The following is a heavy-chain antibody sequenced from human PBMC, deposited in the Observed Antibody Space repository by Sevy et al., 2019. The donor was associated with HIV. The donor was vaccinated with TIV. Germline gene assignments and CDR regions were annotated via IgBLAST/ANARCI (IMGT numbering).Heavy chain of an antibody. D-gene: IGHD4-17*01. CDR3: ARGRDYGDNPFDY. V-gene: IGHV4-59*01. J-gene: IGHJ4*02. Sequence: SETLSLTCTVSGGSISSYYWSWIRQPPGKGLEWIGYIYYSGSTNYNPSLKSRVTISVDTSKNQLSLKLSSVTAADTAVYYCARGRDYGDNPFDYWGQGTLVTVSS. CDR1: GGSISSYY. CDR2: IYYSGST.